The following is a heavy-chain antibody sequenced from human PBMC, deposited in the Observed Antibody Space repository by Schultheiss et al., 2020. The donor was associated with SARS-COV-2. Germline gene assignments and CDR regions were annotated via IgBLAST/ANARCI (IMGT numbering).Heavy chain of an antibody. D-gene: IGHD3-9*01. J-gene: IGHJ6*02. CDR1: GFTVRSNY. Sequence: GGSLRLSCAASGFTVRSNYMSWIRQAPGKGLEWVSYISGPSGNSNYADSVKGRFTISRDNAKNSLFLQMNSLRAEDTAVYYCARDWVYDLLTGAPYYYGMDVWGQGTTVTVSS. CDR2: ISGPSGNS. V-gene: IGHV3-11*06. CDR3: ARDWVYDLLTGAPYYYGMDV.